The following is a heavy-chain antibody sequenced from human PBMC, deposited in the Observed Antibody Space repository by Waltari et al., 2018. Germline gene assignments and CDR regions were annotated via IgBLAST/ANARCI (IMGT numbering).Heavy chain of an antibody. CDR2: RYHSGST. J-gene: IGHJ4*02. Sequence: QVQLQESGPGLVKPSETLSLTCAVPGYSNSSGYYWGWIRPLPGQGLGWIGSRYHSGSTYYNPSLNSRVTISVDTSKNQCSLKLSSVTAADTAVYYCAREVQGCGYSGYDCGDYWGQGTLVTVSS. D-gene: IGHD5-12*01. CDR3: AREVQGCGYSGYDCGDY. V-gene: IGHV4-38-2*02. CDR1: GYSNSSGYY.